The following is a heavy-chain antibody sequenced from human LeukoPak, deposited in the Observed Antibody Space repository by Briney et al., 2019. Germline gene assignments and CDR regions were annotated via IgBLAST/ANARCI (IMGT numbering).Heavy chain of an antibody. CDR2: IYYSGST. Sequence: PSETLSLTCTVSGGSISSYYWSWIRQPPGKGLEWMGYIYYSGSTNYNPSLKSRVTISVDTSKNQFSLKLSSVTAADTAVYYCARLGWYSYGPDYWGQGTLVTVSS. CDR1: GGSISSYY. V-gene: IGHV4-59*08. CDR3: ARLGWYSYGPDY. J-gene: IGHJ4*02. D-gene: IGHD5-18*01.